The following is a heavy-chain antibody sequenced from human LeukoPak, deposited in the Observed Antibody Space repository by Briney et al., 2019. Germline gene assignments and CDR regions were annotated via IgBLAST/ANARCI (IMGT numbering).Heavy chain of an antibody. V-gene: IGHV3-48*01. D-gene: IGHD3-22*01. CDR2: ISGSGGST. CDR3: ARDTYYYDSSGYYLPKNFDY. J-gene: IGHJ4*02. Sequence: ISGSGGSTYYADSVKGRLTISRDNAKNSLYLQMNSLRAEDTAVYYCARDTYYYDSSGYYLPKNFDYWGQGTLVTVSS.